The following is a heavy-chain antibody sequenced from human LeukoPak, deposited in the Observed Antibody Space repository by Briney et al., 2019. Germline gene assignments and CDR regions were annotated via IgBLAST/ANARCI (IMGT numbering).Heavy chain of an antibody. CDR3: ATGWNPNWFDP. Sequence: GATVKISCKASGYTFTDYYMHWVQQAPGKGLEWMGRVDPEDGETIYAEKFQGRVTITADTSTDTAYMELSSLRSEDTAVYYCATGWNPNWFDPWGQGTLVTVSS. D-gene: IGHD1-1*01. J-gene: IGHJ5*02. CDR2: VDPEDGET. CDR1: GYTFTDYY. V-gene: IGHV1-69-2*01.